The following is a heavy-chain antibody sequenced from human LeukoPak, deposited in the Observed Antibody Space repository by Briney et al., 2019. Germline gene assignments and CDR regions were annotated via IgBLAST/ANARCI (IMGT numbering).Heavy chain of an antibody. CDR2: ISSSGSTI. V-gene: IGHV3-48*03. CDR3: AVVTYYYDSSGDSSDY. CDR1: GFTFSSYE. J-gene: IGHJ4*02. Sequence: GGSLRLSCAASGFTFSSYEMNWVRQAPGKGLEWVSYISSSGSTIYYADSVKGRFTISRDNAKNSLYLQMNSLRAEDTAVYYCAVVTYYYDSSGDSSDYWGQGTLVTVSS. D-gene: IGHD3-22*01.